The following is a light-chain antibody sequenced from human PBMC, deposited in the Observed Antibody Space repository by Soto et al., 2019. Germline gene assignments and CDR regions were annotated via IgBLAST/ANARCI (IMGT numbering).Light chain of an antibody. CDR3: SSYAGSNNFDVV. CDR1: SSDVGGYNY. CDR2: EVS. V-gene: IGLV2-8*01. J-gene: IGLJ2*01. Sequence: QSALTQPHSRSGSPGQSVTISCTGTSSDVGGYNYVSWYQQHPGKAPKLMIYEVSKRPSGVPDRFSGSKSGNTASLTVSGLQAEDEADYYCSSYAGSNNFDVVFGGGTQLTVL.